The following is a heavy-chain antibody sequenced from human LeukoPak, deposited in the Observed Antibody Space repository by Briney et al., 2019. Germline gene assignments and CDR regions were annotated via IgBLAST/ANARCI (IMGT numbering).Heavy chain of an antibody. CDR2: IYWNDDT. CDR1: GFSLSTSGGG. D-gene: IGHD1-1*01. V-gene: IGHV2-5*01. J-gene: IGHJ4*02. Sequence: NGSGPTLVKPTPAVTLTCTFSGFSLSTSGGGVGWIRQPPGKALYWLALIYWNDDTRSSPPLKSRLTITKDTSKNQVVLTMTNMDPVDTATYYCAHSTTRYFDYWGQGTLVTVSS. CDR3: AHSTTRYFDY.